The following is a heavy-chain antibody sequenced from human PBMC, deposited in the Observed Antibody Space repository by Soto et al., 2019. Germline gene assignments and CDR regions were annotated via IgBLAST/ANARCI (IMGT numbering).Heavy chain of an antibody. V-gene: IGHV3-23*01. CDR3: GTERPGTGCFLSNY. Sequence: GGSLRLSCAASGFTFSSYAMSWVRQAPGKGLEWVSAISGNGAETSYADSVRGRFTISRDNSKDTFFLPINSLRADDTPVYYCGTERPGTGCFLSNYWGRGFLVTVSS. CDR1: GFTFSSYA. CDR2: ISGNGAET. D-gene: IGHD6-19*01. J-gene: IGHJ4*02.